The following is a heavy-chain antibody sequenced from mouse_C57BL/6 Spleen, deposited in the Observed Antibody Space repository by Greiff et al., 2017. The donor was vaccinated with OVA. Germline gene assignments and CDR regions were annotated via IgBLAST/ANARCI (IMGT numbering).Heavy chain of an antibody. Sequence: VQLQQPGAELVKPGASVKLSCKASGYTFTSYWMQWVKQRPGQGLEWIGEIDPSDSYTNYNQKFKGKATLTVDTSSSTAYMQLSSLTSEDSAVYYCARRGDWVYFDYWGQGTTLTVSS. J-gene: IGHJ2*01. CDR3: ARRGDWVYFDY. V-gene: IGHV1-50*01. CDR2: IDPSDSYT. CDR1: GYTFTSYW. D-gene: IGHD4-1*01.